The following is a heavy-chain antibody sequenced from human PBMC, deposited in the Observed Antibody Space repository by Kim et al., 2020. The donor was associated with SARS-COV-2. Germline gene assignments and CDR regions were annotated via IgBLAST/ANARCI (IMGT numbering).Heavy chain of an antibody. J-gene: IGHJ6*02. Sequence: SQTLSLTCTVSGGSISSYYWSWIRQPPGKGLEWIGYIYYSGSTNYNPSLKSRVTISVDTSKNQFSLKLSSVTAADTAVYYCARIPLEDYDSSGPGTYYYYGMDVWGQGTTVTVSS. D-gene: IGHD3-22*01. V-gene: IGHV4-59*01. CDR1: GGSISSYY. CDR3: ARIPLEDYDSSGPGTYYYYGMDV. CDR2: IYYSGST.